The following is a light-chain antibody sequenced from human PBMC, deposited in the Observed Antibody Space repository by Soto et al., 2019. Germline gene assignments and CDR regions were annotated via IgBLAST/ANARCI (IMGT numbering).Light chain of an antibody. V-gene: IGLV2-14*01. CDR2: EVS. CDR3: SSYTSSSTRV. J-gene: IGLJ1*01. Sequence: QSVLTQPASVSGSPGQSITISCTGTSSDVGGYNYVSWCQQHPGKAPKLLIYEVSDRPSGVPSRFSGSKPGNTASLTISGLQAEDEADYYCSSYTSSSTRVFGTGTKVTVL. CDR1: SSDVGGYNY.